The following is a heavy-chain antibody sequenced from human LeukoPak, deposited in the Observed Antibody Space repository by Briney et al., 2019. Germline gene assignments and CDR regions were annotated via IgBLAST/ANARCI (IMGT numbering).Heavy chain of an antibody. CDR2: ISGSGGST. CDR3: AKGVGGMDV. V-gene: IGHV3-23*01. Sequence: GGSLRLSCAASGFTFSSYAMSWVRQAPGKGLEWVSAISGSGGSTYYADSVKGRFTISRDNSQNTLYLQIDNLRVEDTAVYYCAKGVGGMDVWGQGTTVTVSS. D-gene: IGHD1-26*01. J-gene: IGHJ6*02. CDR1: GFTFSSYA.